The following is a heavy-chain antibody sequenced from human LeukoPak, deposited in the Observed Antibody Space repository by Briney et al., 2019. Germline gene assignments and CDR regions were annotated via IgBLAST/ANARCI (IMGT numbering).Heavy chain of an antibody. V-gene: IGHV3-30*18. CDR3: AKDRQTGTMEFDP. Sequence: GGSLRLSCAASGFTFSSYGMHWVRQAPGKGLEWVAVISHDGSNKYYADSVKGRFTISRDNSKNTLYLQMNSLRAEDTAVYYCAKDRQTGTMEFDPWGQGTLVTVSS. D-gene: IGHD1-1*01. CDR1: GFTFSSYG. J-gene: IGHJ5*02. CDR2: ISHDGSNK.